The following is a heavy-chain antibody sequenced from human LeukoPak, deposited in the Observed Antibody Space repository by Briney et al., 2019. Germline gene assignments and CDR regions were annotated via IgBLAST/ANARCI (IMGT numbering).Heavy chain of an antibody. Sequence: SGPPLVHPTQTLTLPCTFSGFPLSTSAARVGWIRQPPGKALEWLALIYWNDDKRYSPSLKSRLTITKDTSKNQVVLTITNMDPVDTATYYCAHIDPTLFGYDYWGQGTLVTVSS. V-gene: IGHV2-5*01. CDR2: IYWNDDK. CDR1: GFPLSTSAAR. D-gene: IGHD3-3*01. J-gene: IGHJ4*02. CDR3: AHIDPTLFGYDY.